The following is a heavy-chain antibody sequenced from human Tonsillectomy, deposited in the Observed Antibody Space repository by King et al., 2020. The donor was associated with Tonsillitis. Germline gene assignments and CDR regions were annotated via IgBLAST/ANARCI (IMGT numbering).Heavy chain of an antibody. J-gene: IGHJ6*02. CDR2: TRNKNKKYTT. D-gene: IGHD3-10*01. CDR3: TRTYYYGSGSLWSMDV. CDR1: GFTVSDHY. V-gene: IGHV3-72*01. Sequence: VQLVESGGGLVQPGGSLRLSCAASGFTVSDHYMDWVRQAPGKGLEWVGVTRNKNKKYTTEYAASVKGRFVISRDASRNSLYLEMNSLKIEDTAVYYCTRTYYYGSGSLWSMDVWGQGTTVTVSS.